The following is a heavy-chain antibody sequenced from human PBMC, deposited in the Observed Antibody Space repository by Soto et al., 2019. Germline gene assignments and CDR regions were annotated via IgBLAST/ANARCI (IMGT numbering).Heavy chain of an antibody. D-gene: IGHD3-3*01. CDR3: ARDSRNYDFWSDYYPYYYGRDV. CDR1: GFTFSSYG. J-gene: IGHJ6*02. CDR2: IWYDGSNK. Sequence: QVQLVESGGGVVQPGRSLRLSCAASGFTFSSYGMHWVRQAPGKGLEWVAVIWYDGSNKYYADSVKGRVTISRDNYKNTLYLQMNSLRAEDKAVYYCARDSRNYDFWSDYYPYYYGRDVWCQGTTVTVTS. V-gene: IGHV3-33*01.